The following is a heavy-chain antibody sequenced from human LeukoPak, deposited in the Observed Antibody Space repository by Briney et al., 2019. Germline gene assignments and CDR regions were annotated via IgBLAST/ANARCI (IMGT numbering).Heavy chain of an antibody. CDR1: GGSISIYY. CDR3: ATQSGEDYDILTGSPDDAFDI. Sequence: SETLSLTCTVSGGSISIYYWSWIRQPPGKGLEWIGYIYYSGSTNYNPSLKSRVTISVDTSKNQFSLKLSSVTAADTAVYYCATQSGEDYDILTGSPDDAFDIWGQGTMVTVSS. J-gene: IGHJ3*02. D-gene: IGHD3-9*01. V-gene: IGHV4-59*01. CDR2: IYYSGST.